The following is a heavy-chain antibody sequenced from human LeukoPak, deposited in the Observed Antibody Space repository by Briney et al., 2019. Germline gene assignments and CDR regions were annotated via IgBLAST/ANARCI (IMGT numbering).Heavy chain of an antibody. Sequence: SETLSLTCTVSGGSISSYYWSWIRQPAGKGLEWIGYIYYSGSTNYNPSLKSRVTISVDTSKNQFSLTLSSVTAADTAVYYCATSGGYGSDYWGQGTLVTVSS. CDR3: ATSGGYGSDY. D-gene: IGHD1-1*01. CDR1: GGSISSYY. J-gene: IGHJ4*02. V-gene: IGHV4-59*01. CDR2: IYYSGST.